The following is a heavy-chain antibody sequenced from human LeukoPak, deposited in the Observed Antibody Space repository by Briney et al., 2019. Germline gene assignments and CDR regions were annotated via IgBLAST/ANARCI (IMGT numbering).Heavy chain of an antibody. CDR3: AREHTVRGVIWYFDY. J-gene: IGHJ4*02. D-gene: IGHD3-10*01. CDR2: IYYSGST. CDR1: GGSISSHY. Sequence: PSETLSLTCTVSGGSISSHYWRWIRQPPGKGLEWIGYIYYSGSTNYNPSLKSRVTISVDTSKNQFSLKLSSVTAADTAVYYCAREHTVRGVIWYFDYWGQGTLVTVSS. V-gene: IGHV4-59*11.